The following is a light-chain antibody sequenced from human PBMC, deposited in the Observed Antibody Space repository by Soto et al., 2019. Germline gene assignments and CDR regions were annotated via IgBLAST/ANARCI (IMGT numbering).Light chain of an antibody. CDR1: QSISNL. J-gene: IGKJ5*01. V-gene: IGKV1-5*01. Sequence: DIQMTQSPSTLPASVGDRVTITCRASQSISNLLAWYQQKPGTAPKVLIYHASNLQSGVPSRFSGSGSGTEFTLTISSLDPEDFAVYYCQQRYNWPLITFGQGTRLEIK. CDR3: QQRYNWPLIT. CDR2: HAS.